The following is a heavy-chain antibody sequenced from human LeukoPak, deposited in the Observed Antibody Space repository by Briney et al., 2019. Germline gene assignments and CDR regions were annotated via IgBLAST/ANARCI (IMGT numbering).Heavy chain of an antibody. J-gene: IGHJ4*02. CDR3: AKGKDFNGYYVDS. CDR1: GFTFSSFG. Sequence: GGSLRLSCAASGFTFSSFGMSWVRQSPETGLEWVAVSGGSGGATHYAESVKGRFTISRDNSKNTLYLEMSRLRADDTAVYYCAKGKDFNGYYVDSWGQGTLVTVSS. V-gene: IGHV3-23*01. CDR2: SGGSGGAT. D-gene: IGHD3-3*01.